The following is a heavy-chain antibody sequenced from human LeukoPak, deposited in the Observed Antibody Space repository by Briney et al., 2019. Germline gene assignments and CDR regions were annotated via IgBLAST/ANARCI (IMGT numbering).Heavy chain of an antibody. CDR1: GYTFSVYH. J-gene: IGHJ4*02. CDR3: ARDRYGDGFAHFDY. D-gene: IGHD5-24*01. Sequence: ASVKVSCKASGYTFSVYHMYWVRQAPGQGLEWMGWINPNSGGTNYAQNLQGRVTMTRDTSISTAYTDLSRLTSDDTAVYYCARDRYGDGFAHFDYWGQGALVTVSS. V-gene: IGHV1-2*02. CDR2: INPNSGGT.